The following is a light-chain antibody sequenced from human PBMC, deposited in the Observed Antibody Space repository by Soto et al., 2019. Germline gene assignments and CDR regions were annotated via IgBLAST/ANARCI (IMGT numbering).Light chain of an antibody. CDR1: SSNIGAGYD. Sequence: QSVLTQPPSVSGAPGQRVTISCTGSSSNIGAGYDVHWYQQLPGTAPKLLIYGNSNRPSGVPDRFSGSKSGTSASLAITGLQAEDDAYYYCQSYDSSLEGVFGGGTQLTVL. J-gene: IGLJ2*01. V-gene: IGLV1-40*01. CDR3: QSYDSSLEGV. CDR2: GNS.